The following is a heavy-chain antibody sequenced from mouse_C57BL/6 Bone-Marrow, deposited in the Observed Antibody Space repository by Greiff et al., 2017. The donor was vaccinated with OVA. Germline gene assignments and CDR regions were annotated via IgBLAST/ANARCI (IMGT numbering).Heavy chain of an antibody. Sequence: VQLQESGAELVRPGTSVKVSCKASGYAFTNYLIEWVKQRPGQGLEWIGVINPGSGGTNYNEKFKGKATLTADKSSSTAYMQLSSLTSEDSAVYVCARNPHYYGSRGGFAYWGQGTLVTVSA. J-gene: IGHJ3*01. CDR2: INPGSGGT. CDR3: ARNPHYYGSRGGFAY. V-gene: IGHV1-54*01. CDR1: GYAFTNYL. D-gene: IGHD1-1*01.